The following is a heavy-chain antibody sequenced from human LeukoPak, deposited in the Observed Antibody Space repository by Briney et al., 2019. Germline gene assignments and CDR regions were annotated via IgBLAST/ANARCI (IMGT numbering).Heavy chain of an antibody. CDR1: GYTFTSYA. D-gene: IGHD2-2*02. CDR3: ARGVVPAAIRGGGFDY. Sequence: SVKVSCKASGYTFTSYAISWVRQAPGQGLEWMGGIIPIFGTANYAQKFQGRVTITADESTSTAYMELSSLRSEDTAVYYCARGVVPAAIRGGGFDYWGQGTLVTVSS. J-gene: IGHJ4*02. CDR2: IIPIFGTA. V-gene: IGHV1-69*13.